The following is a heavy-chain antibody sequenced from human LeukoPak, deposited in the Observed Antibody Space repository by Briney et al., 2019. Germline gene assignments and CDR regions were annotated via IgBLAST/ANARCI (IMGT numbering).Heavy chain of an antibody. CDR3: ASKLRDMVYAYFDY. CDR1: GGSISSGGYY. Sequence: PSETLSLTCTVSGGSISSGGYYWSWIRQPPGKGLEWIGYIYHSGSTYYNPSLKSRVTISVDRSKNQFSLKLSSVTAADTAVYYCASKLRDMVYAYFDYWGQGTLVTVSS. J-gene: IGHJ4*02. CDR2: IYHSGST. V-gene: IGHV4-30-2*01. D-gene: IGHD2-8*01.